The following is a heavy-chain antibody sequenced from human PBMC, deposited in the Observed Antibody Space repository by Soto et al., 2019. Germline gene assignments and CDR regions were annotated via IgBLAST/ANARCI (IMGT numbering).Heavy chain of an antibody. D-gene: IGHD3-10*01. Sequence: EVQLVQSGPEVKKPGESLKISCKGSGYSFSSYWIGWVRQMPGKGLEWMGIIFPSDSDTKYRPSFQGQVTISADLSISTAYLQWSSLKASDTAIYYCATPYRNYDYWGQGTLVTVSS. V-gene: IGHV5-51*03. CDR1: GYSFSSYW. CDR3: ATPYRNYDY. J-gene: IGHJ4*02. CDR2: IFPSDSDT.